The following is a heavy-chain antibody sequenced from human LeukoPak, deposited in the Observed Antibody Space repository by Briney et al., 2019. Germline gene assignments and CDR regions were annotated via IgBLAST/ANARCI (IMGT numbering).Heavy chain of an antibody. J-gene: IGHJ3*02. D-gene: IGHD3-10*01. CDR1: GFTVSSNY. CDR2: FYSGGST. V-gene: IGHV3-53*01. Sequence: QTGGSLRLSCAASGFTVSSNYINWVRQAPGKGLEWVSVFYSGGSTYYADSVKGRFTISRDNSKNTVYLQMNSLRADDTAVYYCARGAVWFGEFIDAFDIWGQGTLVTVSS. CDR3: ARGAVWFGEFIDAFDI.